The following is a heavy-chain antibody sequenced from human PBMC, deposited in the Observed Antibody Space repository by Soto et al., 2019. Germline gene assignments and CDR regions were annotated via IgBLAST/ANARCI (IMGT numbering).Heavy chain of an antibody. D-gene: IGHD2-15*01. Sequence: ASVKVSCKASGYTFTSYGISWVRQAPGQGLEWMGWISAYNGNTNYAQKLQGRVTMTTDTSTSTAYMELRSLRSDDTAVYYCARDYCSCGSCRSSGSDYWGQGTRVTVSS. CDR3: ARDYCSCGSCRSSGSDY. V-gene: IGHV1-18*01. CDR1: GYTFTSYG. CDR2: ISAYNGNT. J-gene: IGHJ4*02.